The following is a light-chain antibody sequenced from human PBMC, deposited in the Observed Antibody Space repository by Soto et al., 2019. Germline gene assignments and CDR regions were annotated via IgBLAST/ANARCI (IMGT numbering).Light chain of an antibody. J-gene: IGLJ3*02. CDR2: DVS. V-gene: IGLV2-11*01. CDR3: CSYAGSYTLV. Sequence: QSALTQPRSVSGSPGQSVTISCTGTSSDVGGYNYVSWYQQHPGKAPKLMIYDVSKRPSGVPDRFSGSKSGNPASLTISARQAEDEAVYYCCSYAGSYTLVFGGGTKLPV. CDR1: SSDVGGYNY.